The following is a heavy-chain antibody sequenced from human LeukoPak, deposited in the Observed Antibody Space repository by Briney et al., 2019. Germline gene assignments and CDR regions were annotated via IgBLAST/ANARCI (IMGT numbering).Heavy chain of an antibody. J-gene: IGHJ4*02. Sequence: PSETLSLTCAVYGGSFSGYYWSWIRQPPGKGLGWIGEINHSGSTNYNPSLKSRVTISVDTSKNQFSLKLSSVTAADTAVYYCARKGDSSGYYPTNFDYWGQGTLVTVSS. CDR1: GGSFSGYY. V-gene: IGHV4-34*01. D-gene: IGHD3-22*01. CDR3: ARKGDSSGYYPTNFDY. CDR2: INHSGST.